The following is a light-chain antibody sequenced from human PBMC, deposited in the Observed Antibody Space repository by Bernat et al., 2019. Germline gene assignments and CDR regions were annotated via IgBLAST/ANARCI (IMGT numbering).Light chain of an antibody. V-gene: IGKV3-20*01. J-gene: IGKJ1*01. CDR1: QSVSSY. CDR2: DAS. CDR3: QQYGDSPLT. Sequence: EIVLTQSPATLSLSPGERATLSCRASQSVSSYLAWYQQKPGQAPRLLIYDASNRATGIPDRFSGSGSGTDFTLTINRLEPEDLAVYYCQQYGDSPLTFGQGTKLAIK.